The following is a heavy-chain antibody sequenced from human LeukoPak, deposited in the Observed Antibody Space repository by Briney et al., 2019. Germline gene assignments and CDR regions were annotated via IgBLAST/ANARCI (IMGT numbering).Heavy chain of an antibody. V-gene: IGHV3-30*01. CDR1: GFTFSRYS. CDR2: ISYDGSTK. D-gene: IGHD2-2*01. CDR3: ARVGIVVIPAARFDY. Sequence: PGGSLRLSCAASGFTFSRYSMHWVRQAPGKGLEWVAMISYDGSTKSYVDSVKGRFTISRDNSKNTLYLQMNSLRAEDTAGYYCARVGIVVIPAARFDYWGQGTLVTVSS. J-gene: IGHJ4*02.